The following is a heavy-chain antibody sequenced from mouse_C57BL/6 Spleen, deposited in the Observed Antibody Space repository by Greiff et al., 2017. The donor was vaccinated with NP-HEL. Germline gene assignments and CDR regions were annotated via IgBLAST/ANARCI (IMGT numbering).Heavy chain of an antibody. CDR1: GYTFTSYW. V-gene: IGHV1-69*01. CDR3: AKGWDARYFDY. CDR2: IDPSDSYT. J-gene: IGHJ2*01. Sequence: QVQLQQPGAELVMPGASVKLSCKASGYTFTSYWMHWVKQRPGQGLEWIGEIDPSDSYTNYNQKFKGKSTLTVDKSSSPAYMQLSSLTSEDSAVYYCAKGWDARYFDYWGQGTTLTVSS. D-gene: IGHD3-3*01.